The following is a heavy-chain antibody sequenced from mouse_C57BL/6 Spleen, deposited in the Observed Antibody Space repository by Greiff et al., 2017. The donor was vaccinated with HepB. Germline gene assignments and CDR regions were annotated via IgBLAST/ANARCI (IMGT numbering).Heavy chain of an antibody. D-gene: IGHD1-1*01. Sequence: QVHVKQPGTELVKPGASVKLSCKASGYTFTSYWMHWVKQRPGQGLEWIGNINPSNGGTNYNEKFKSKATLTVDKSSSTAYMQLSSLTSEDSAVYYCARSNYYGSSYEGFAYWGQGTLVTVSA. CDR1: GYTFTSYW. J-gene: IGHJ3*01. CDR3: ARSNYYGSSYEGFAY. V-gene: IGHV1-53*01. CDR2: INPSNGGT.